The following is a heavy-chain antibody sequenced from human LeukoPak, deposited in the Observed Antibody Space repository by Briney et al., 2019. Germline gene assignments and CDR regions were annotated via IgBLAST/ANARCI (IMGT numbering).Heavy chain of an antibody. CDR2: IYRSVST. CDR1: GASITNYY. CDR3: ARDQSQWQVPQHWFDP. V-gene: IGHV4-59*01. Sequence: SETLSLTCTVSGASITNYYWSWMRQSPEKGLEWIGTIYRSVSTNYNLSLKSRVSISIDTSKNQFSLRLTSVTAADTAVYYCARDQSQWQVPQHWFDPWGQGALVTVSS. D-gene: IGHD6-19*01. J-gene: IGHJ5*02.